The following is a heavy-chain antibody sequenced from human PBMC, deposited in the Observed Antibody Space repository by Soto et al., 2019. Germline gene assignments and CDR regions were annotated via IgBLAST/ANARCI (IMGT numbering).Heavy chain of an antibody. CDR1: SFTFSSYS. Sequence: GGSLRRSWSASSFTFSSYSMNWVRQAPGKGLEWVSYISSSSSTIYYADSVKGRFTISRDNAKNSLYLQMNSLRDEDTAVYYCARDPGLGYCSGGSCRYGMDVWGQGTTVTVSS. CDR3: ARDPGLGYCSGGSCRYGMDV. V-gene: IGHV3-48*02. CDR2: ISSSSSTI. D-gene: IGHD2-15*01. J-gene: IGHJ6*02.